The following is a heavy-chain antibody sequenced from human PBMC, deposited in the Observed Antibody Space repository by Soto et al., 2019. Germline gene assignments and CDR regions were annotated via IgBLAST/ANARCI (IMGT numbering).Heavy chain of an antibody. CDR2: IYWDDDK. Sequence: QITLKESGPTLVRPAQTLTLTCAFSGFSLTTYDMGVAWIRQPPGKALEWLALIYWDDDKRYSPSLTDRLAVSKDTANNQVVLTMTDMDPVDTATYYCIHTSLYEGDFWGQGTLVTVSS. J-gene: IGHJ4*02. CDR1: GFSLTTYDMG. D-gene: IGHD5-12*01. CDR3: IHTSLYEGDF. V-gene: IGHV2-5*02.